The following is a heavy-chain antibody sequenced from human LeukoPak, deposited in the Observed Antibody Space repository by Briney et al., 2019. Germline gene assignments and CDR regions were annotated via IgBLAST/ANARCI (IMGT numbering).Heavy chain of an antibody. CDR2: IYSGGST. D-gene: IGHD5-12*01. J-gene: IGHJ4*02. V-gene: IGHV3-66*01. CDR1: GFTFNNYA. Sequence: HTGGSLRLSCAASGFTFNNYAMSWVRQAPGKGLEWASVIYSGGSTYYADSVKGRFTISRDNSKNTLYLQMNSLRAEDTAVYYCARGPSVAYYFDYWGQGTLVTVSS. CDR3: ARGPSVAYYFDY.